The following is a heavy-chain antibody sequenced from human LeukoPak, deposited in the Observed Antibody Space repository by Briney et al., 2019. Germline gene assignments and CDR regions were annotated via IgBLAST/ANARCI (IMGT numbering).Heavy chain of an antibody. V-gene: IGHV4-61*09. J-gene: IGHJ4*02. CDR1: GGSISSGSYY. D-gene: IGHD3-22*01. CDR2: IYSSGST. Sequence: ASETLSLTCTVSGGSISSGSYYWGWIRQPAGKGLEWIGHIYSSGSTNYNPSLKSRVTISLDASKNQFSLKLSSVTAADTAVYYCARGRTHYFDSSGYYYFDYWGQGTLVTVSS. CDR3: ARGRTHYFDSSGYYYFDY.